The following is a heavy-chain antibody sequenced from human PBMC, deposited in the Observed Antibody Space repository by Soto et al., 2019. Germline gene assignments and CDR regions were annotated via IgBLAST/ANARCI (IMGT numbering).Heavy chain of an antibody. V-gene: IGHV1-69*12. CDR3: AIAASGAGYIRYCYSYGKDC. CDR2: IIPMFGTA. Sequence: QVQLVQSGAVVTKPGSSVKVSCKASGGTFSSYAVSWERQAPGQGLEWLGGIIPMFGTANYAQTFRGRDTILGNEPTATAYLGRSSLTPEETACFYFAIAASGAGYIRYCYSYGKDCWGQGNRVTVSS. CDR1: GGTFSSYA. J-gene: IGHJ6*01. D-gene: IGHD2-21*02.